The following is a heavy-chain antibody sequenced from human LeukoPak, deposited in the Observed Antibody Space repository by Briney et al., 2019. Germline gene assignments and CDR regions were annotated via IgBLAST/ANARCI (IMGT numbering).Heavy chain of an antibody. D-gene: IGHD3-9*01. Sequence: ASVKVSCKASGYTFTGYYMHWVRQAPGQGLEWMGWINPNSGGTNYAQKFQGWVTMTRDTSISTAYMELSRLRSDDTAVYYCARGLRDTLTGYPLDAFDIWGQGTMVTVSS. V-gene: IGHV1-2*04. CDR3: ARGLRDTLTGYPLDAFDI. J-gene: IGHJ3*02. CDR2: INPNSGGT. CDR1: GYTFTGYY.